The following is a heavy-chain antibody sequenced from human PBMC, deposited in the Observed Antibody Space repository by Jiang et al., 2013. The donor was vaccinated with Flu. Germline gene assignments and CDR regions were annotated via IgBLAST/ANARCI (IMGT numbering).Heavy chain of an antibody. V-gene: IGHV1-2*04. CDR2: INPNSGGT. Sequence: SGAEVKKPGASVKVSCKASGYTFTGYYMHWVRQAPGQGLEWMGWINPNSGGTNYAQKFQGWVTMTRDTSISTAYMELSRLRSDDTAVYYCASALAAAGSPRVGYYYYGMDVWGQGTTVTVSS. CDR3: ASALAAAGSPRVGYYYYGMDV. CDR1: GYTFTGYY. J-gene: IGHJ6*02. D-gene: IGHD6-13*01.